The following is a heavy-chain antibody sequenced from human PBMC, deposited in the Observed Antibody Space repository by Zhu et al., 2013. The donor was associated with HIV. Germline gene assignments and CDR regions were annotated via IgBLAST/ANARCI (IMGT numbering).Heavy chain of an antibody. J-gene: IGHJ4*02. Sequence: VQLVESGGGLVRPGGSLRLSCAASGFTFSTYTMNWVRQAPGKGLEWISYITSNSNYVYKADSVMGRFNIFRDNVKNSLYLQMDNLRAEDTAVYYCVRETRTAAVFDSWGQRTLVTVSS. CDR1: GFTFSTYT. CDR3: VRETRTAAVFDS. CDR2: ITSNSNYV. D-gene: IGHD2-2*01. V-gene: IGHV3-21*06.